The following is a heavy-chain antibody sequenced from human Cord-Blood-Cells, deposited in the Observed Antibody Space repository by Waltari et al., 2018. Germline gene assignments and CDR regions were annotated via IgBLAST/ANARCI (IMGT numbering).Heavy chain of an antibody. CDR2: INHSGST. D-gene: IGHD3-10*01. CDR3: ARAPNMVRGVSAIDY. Sequence: QVQLQQWGAGLFTPSETLSLTCAVYGGSFSGYYWIWIRQPPGKGLEWIGEINHSGSTNYNPSLKSRVTISVDTSKNQFSLKLSSVTAADTAVYYCARAPNMVRGVSAIDYWGQGTLVTVSS. V-gene: IGHV4-34*01. J-gene: IGHJ4*02. CDR1: GGSFSGYY.